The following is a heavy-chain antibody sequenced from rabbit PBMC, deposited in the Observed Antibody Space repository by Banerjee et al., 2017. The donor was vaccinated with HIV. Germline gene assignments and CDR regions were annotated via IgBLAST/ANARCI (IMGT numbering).Heavy chain of an antibody. CDR3: ARGTNRGGDGFSL. J-gene: IGHJ4*01. V-gene: IGHV1S45*01. CDR2: IYGGSSGNT. Sequence: QEQLEESGGDLVKPEGSLTLTCTASGFSFSSNYWIRWVRQAPGKGLEWIASIYGGSSGNTHYASWAKGRFTISKTSSTTVTLQMTSLTAADSATYFCARGTNRGGDGFSLWGPGTLVTVS. CDR1: GFSFSSNYW. D-gene: IGHD2-1*01.